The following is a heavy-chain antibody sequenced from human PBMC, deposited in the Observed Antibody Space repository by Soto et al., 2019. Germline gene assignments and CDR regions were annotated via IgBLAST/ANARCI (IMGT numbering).Heavy chain of an antibody. D-gene: IGHD6-13*01. CDR1: GYTFTGYY. Sequence: GASVKVSCKASGYTFTGYYMHWVRQAPGQGLEWMGWINPNSGGTNYAQKFQGWVTMTRDTSISTDYMELRRLRSGDTAVNYCARTEYSSSWYGTGEYLQDWGEATLVTVCS. CDR2: INPNSGGT. J-gene: IGHJ1*01. V-gene: IGHV1-2*04. CDR3: ARTEYSSSWYGTGEYLQD.